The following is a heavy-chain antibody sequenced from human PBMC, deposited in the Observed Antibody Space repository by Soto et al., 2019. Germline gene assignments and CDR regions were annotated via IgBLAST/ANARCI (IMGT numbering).Heavy chain of an antibody. D-gene: IGHD2-2*01. CDR2: ISYDGSNK. CDR1: GFTFSSYG. V-gene: IGHV3-30*18. CDR3: ANSAAANYYYYYMDV. Sequence: GGSLRLSCAASGFTFSSYGMHWVRQAPGKGLEWVAVISYDGSNKYYADSVKGRFTISRDNSKNTLYLQMNSLRAEDTAAYYCANSAAANYYYYYMDVWGKGTTVTVSS. J-gene: IGHJ6*03.